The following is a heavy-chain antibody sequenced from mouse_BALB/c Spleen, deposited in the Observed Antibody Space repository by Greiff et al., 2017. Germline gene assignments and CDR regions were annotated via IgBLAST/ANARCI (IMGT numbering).Heavy chain of an antibody. D-gene: IGHD2-4*01. Sequence: EVQGVESGGGLVQPGGSLKLSCAASGFTFSSYGMSWVRQTPDKRLELVATINSNGGSTYYPDSVKGRFTISRDNAKNTLYLQMSSLKSEDTAMYCCARGQIYYDYDGFAYWGQGTLVTVSA. V-gene: IGHV5-6-3*01. CDR1: GFTFSSYG. J-gene: IGHJ3*01. CDR3: ARGQIYYDYDGFAY. CDR2: INSNGGST.